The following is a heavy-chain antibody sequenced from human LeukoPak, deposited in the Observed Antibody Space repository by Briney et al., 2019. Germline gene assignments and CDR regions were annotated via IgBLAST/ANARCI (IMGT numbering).Heavy chain of an antibody. CDR2: TYYRSKWYN. V-gene: IGHV6-1*01. Sequence: PSQTLSLTCAISGDSVSSNSAAWNWIRQSPSRGLEWLGRTYYRSKWYNDYAVSVKSRITINPDTSKNQFSLQLNSVTAADTAVYYCARLVAAAGRTKRFDPWGQGTLVTVSS. CDR3: ARLVAAAGRTKRFDP. D-gene: IGHD6-13*01. CDR1: GDSVSSNSAA. J-gene: IGHJ5*02.